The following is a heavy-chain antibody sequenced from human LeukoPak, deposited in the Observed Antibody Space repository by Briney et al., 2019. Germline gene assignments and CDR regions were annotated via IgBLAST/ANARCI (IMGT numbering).Heavy chain of an antibody. CDR1: GYTFTGYY. Sequence: ASVKVSCKASGYTFTGYYMHWVRQAPGQGLEWMGWINPNSGGTNYAQKFQGRVTMTRDTSISTAYMELSRLRSDDTAVYYCARDPGSGWSAPPYYFDYWGQGTLVTVSS. CDR2: INPNSGGT. J-gene: IGHJ4*02. CDR3: ARDPGSGWSAPPYYFDY. D-gene: IGHD6-19*01. V-gene: IGHV1-2*02.